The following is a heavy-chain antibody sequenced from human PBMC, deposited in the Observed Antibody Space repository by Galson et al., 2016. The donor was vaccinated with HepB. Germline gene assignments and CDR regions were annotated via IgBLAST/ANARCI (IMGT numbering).Heavy chain of an antibody. V-gene: IGHV2-70*01. CDR1: GFSLSTSGMC. D-gene: IGHD5-18*01. J-gene: IGHJ4*02. CDR3: ARIRAGGGYSSAYEKFLDF. CDR2: IDWDNDK. Sequence: PALVKPTQTLTLTCTFSGFSLSTSGMCVSWIRQPPGKALEWLALIDWDNDKYYSTSLKTRLTISKDTSKNQVVLTMTNMDPVDTATYYCARIRAGGGYSSAYEKFLDFWGQGTLVTVSS.